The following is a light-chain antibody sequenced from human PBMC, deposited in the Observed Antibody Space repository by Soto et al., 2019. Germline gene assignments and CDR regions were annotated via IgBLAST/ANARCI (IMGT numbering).Light chain of an antibody. CDR2: EVS. Sequence: QSALTQPPSASGSPGQSVTISCTGTSSDVGGYNYVSWYQQHPGKAPKLMIYEVSKRPSAVPDRYSGSKSGNPASLTVSWLQAEGEADYSCSSYAGSIVVFGGGTKLTV. CDR1: SSDVGGYNY. V-gene: IGLV2-8*01. CDR3: SSYAGSIVV. J-gene: IGLJ2*01.